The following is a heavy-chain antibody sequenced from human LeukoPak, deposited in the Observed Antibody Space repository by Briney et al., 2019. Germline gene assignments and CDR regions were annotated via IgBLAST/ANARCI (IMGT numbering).Heavy chain of an antibody. CDR2: IWYDGSNK. Sequence: GGSLRLSCVASGFTFSTYGMHWVRQASGKGLAWVAVIWYDGSNKYYGDSVKGRFTISRDNSKNTLYLQMNSLRAEDTAVYYCARDSGHAFDIWGQGTMVTVSS. J-gene: IGHJ3*02. CDR1: GFTFSTYG. D-gene: IGHD6-25*01. CDR3: ARDSGHAFDI. V-gene: IGHV3-33*01.